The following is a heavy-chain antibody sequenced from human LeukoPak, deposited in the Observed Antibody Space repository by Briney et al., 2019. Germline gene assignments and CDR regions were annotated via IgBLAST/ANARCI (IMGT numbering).Heavy chain of an antibody. V-gene: IGHV3-23*01. CDR1: GFTFSTYA. CDR2: ISSSGRST. CDR3: AKPRVTMTVVIINDAFDI. Sequence: GGSLRLSCAASGFTFSTYAVNWVRQAPGKGLEWVSSISSSGRSTYYADPVKGRFTISRDNSKNTLNLQMNSLRAEDTAVYYCAKPRVTMTVVIINDAFDIWGQGTMVTVSS. D-gene: IGHD3-22*01. J-gene: IGHJ3*02.